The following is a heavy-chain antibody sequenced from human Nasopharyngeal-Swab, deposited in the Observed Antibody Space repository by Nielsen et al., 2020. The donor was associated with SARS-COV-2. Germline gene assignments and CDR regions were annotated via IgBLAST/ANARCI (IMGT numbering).Heavy chain of an antibody. V-gene: IGHV3-23*01. CDR3: ARDRANWDFDY. CDR1: GFTFSSYA. J-gene: IGHJ4*02. D-gene: IGHD7-27*01. CDR2: ISGDSSYT. Sequence: GESLKISCVASGFTFSSYAMSWVRQAPGKGLEWVSAISGDSSYTYYADSVKGRFTISRDNSKNTVSLQMNSLRAEDTAVYYCARDRANWDFDYWGQGTLVTVSS.